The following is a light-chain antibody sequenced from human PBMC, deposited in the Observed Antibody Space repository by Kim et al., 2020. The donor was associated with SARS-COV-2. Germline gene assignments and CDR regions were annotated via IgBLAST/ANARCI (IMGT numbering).Light chain of an antibody. Sequence: SPGQSSPLTYTETSSDVGPHNYVSWYQNHPGKAPKLMIYDVTWRPSGISNRFSRSKSGNTASLTISGLQAEDEADYYCSSYTGSVVFGGGTKLTVL. V-gene: IGLV2-14*03. CDR2: DVT. CDR1: SSDVGPHNY. CDR3: SSYTGSVV. J-gene: IGLJ2*01.